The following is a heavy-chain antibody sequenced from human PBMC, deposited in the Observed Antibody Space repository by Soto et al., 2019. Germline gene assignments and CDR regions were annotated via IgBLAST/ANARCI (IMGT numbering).Heavy chain of an antibody. V-gene: IGHV3-15*01. J-gene: IGHJ6*03. CDR2: IKSKTDGGTT. CDR3: TTEPGYSGYDLYYYYYMDV. CDR1: GFTFSNAW. D-gene: IGHD5-12*01. Sequence: SGGSLRLSCAASGFTFSNAWMSWVRQAPGKGLEWVGRIKSKTDGGTTDYAAPVKGRFTISRDDSKNTLYLQMNSLKTEDTAVYYCTTEPGYSGYDLYYYYYMDVWGKGTTVTVSS.